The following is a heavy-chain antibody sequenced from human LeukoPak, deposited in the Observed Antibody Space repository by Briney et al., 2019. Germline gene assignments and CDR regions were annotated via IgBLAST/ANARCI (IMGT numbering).Heavy chain of an antibody. Sequence: GGSLRLSCAASGFTFSSYSMNCVRQAPGKGLEWVSSISSSSSYIYYADSVKGRFTISRDNAKNSLYLQMNSLRAEDTAAYYCARRLGGSSSFDYAFDIWGQGTMVTVSS. V-gene: IGHV3-21*01. CDR3: ARRLGGSSSFDYAFDI. D-gene: IGHD6-13*01. CDR2: ISSSSSYI. CDR1: GFTFSSYS. J-gene: IGHJ3*02.